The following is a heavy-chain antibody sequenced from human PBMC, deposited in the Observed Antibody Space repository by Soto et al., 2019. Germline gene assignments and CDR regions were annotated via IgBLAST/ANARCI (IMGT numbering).Heavy chain of an antibody. CDR3: AKRLHLGYCRGGSCPSFDY. CDR1: GGSISGGTYY. J-gene: IGHJ4*02. CDR2: MFYSGTT. Sequence: QLQLQESGPGLVRPSETLSLTCTVSGGSISGGTYYWGWIRQPPGKGLEWIGSMFYSGTTYYNPTLQSRVTIAVDTSKNQFSLRLSAVTDADTAVYYGAKRLHLGYCRGGSCPSFDYWGRGTLVTVSS. D-gene: IGHD2-15*01. V-gene: IGHV4-39*01.